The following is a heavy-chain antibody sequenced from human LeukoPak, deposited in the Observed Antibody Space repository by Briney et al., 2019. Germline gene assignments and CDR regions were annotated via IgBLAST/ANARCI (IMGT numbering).Heavy chain of an antibody. D-gene: IGHD6-13*01. V-gene: IGHV1-2*02. CDR3: ARAAAAGVDY. J-gene: IGHJ4*02. Sequence: ASVKVSCKASGYTFTGYCMHWVRQTPGQGLEWMGWINPNSGGTNYAQKFQGRVTMTRDTSISTAYMELSRLRSDDTAVYYCARAAAAGVDYWGQGTLVTVSS. CDR2: INPNSGGT. CDR1: GYTFTGYC.